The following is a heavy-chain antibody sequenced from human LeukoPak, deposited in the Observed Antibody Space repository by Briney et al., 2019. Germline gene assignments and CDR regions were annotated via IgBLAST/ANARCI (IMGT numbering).Heavy chain of an antibody. J-gene: IGHJ4*02. D-gene: IGHD3-3*01. CDR3: AREWGYY. V-gene: IGHV3-30*02. CDR2: IRYDGSNK. Sequence: GGSLSLSFAASGFTFSSYGMHWVRQAPGKGLEWVAFIRYDGSNKYYADSVKGRFTISRDNSKNTLYLQMNSLRAEDTAVYYCAREWGYYWGQGTLVTVSS. CDR1: GFTFSSYG.